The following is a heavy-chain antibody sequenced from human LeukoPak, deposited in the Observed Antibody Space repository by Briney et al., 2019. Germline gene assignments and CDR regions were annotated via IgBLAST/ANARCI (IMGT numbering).Heavy chain of an antibody. CDR2: IYYSGST. D-gene: IGHD3-10*01. CDR3: ARVGRGINWFDP. V-gene: IGHV4-59*12. CDR1: GDSISSYY. J-gene: IGHJ5*02. Sequence: PSETLSLTCTVSGDSISSYYWSWIRQPPGKGLEWIGYIYYSGSTYYNPSLKSRVTISVDTSKNQFSLKLSSVTAADTAVYYCARVGRGINWFDPWGQGTLVTVSS.